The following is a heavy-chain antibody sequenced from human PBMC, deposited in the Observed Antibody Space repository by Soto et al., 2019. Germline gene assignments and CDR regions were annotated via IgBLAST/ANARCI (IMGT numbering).Heavy chain of an antibody. CDR1: GFTFDLNG. V-gene: IGHV3-30-3*01. CDR3: ARDRGARRENYFAMDV. CDR2: ISYDGSDK. Sequence: QMQLVESGGGVVQPGRSLRLSCVASGFTFDLNGLHWVRQAPGKGLEWVTVISYDGSDKYYADSLKGRVTVSRDNSKNTLYLHMDRPRTEDTAIYYCARDRGARRENYFAMDVWGQGTTVTVSS. D-gene: IGHD2-15*01. J-gene: IGHJ6*02.